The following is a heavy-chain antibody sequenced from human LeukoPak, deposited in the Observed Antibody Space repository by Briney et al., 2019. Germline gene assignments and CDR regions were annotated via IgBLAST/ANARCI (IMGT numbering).Heavy chain of an antibody. D-gene: IGHD3-22*01. CDR3: ARDLRYYDSSGHDY. J-gene: IGHJ4*02. CDR2: ISSSSSYI. Sequence: KPGGSLRLSCAASGFTFSSYSMNWVRQAPGKGLEWVSSISSSSSYIYYADSVKGRFTISRDNAKNSLYLQMSSLRAEDTAVYYCARDLRYYDSSGHDYWGQGTLVTVSS. CDR1: GFTFSSYS. V-gene: IGHV3-21*01.